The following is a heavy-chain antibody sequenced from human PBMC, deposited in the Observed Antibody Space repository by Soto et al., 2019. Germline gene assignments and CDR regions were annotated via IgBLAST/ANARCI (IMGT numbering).Heavy chain of an antibody. CDR1: GYTLTGYY. V-gene: IGHV1-2*04. Sequence: GASVKGSCKASGYTLTGYYIHCVRQAPGQRLEWMGWINPNSGGTNYAQKFQGWVTMTRDTSISTAYMELSRLRSDDTAVYYCARARLKGMNYYYYGMEVWGQGTTVTVSS. J-gene: IGHJ6*01. CDR2: INPNSGGT. D-gene: IGHD3-22*01. CDR3: ARARLKGMNYYYYGMEV.